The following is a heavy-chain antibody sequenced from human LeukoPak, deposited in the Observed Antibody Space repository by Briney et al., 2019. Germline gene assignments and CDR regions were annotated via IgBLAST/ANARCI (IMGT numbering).Heavy chain of an antibody. CDR1: GFTFSSDG. V-gene: IGHV3-30*18. CDR2: ISYDGSNK. CDR3: ANLYSGSVLDY. Sequence: GGSLRLSWAASGFTFSSDGMHWVRQAPGKGLEWVAVISYDGSNKYYADSVKGRFTISRDNSKNTLYLQMNSLRAEDTAVYYCANLYSGSVLDYWGQGTLVTVSS. J-gene: IGHJ4*02. D-gene: IGHD1-26*01.